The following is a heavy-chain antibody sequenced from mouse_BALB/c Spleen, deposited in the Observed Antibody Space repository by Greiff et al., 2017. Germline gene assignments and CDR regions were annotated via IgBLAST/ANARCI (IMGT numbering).Heavy chain of an antibody. CDR2: ISSGSSTI. D-gene: IGHD4-1*01. J-gene: IGHJ2*01. Sequence: EVQVVESGGGLVQPGGSRKLSCAASGFTFSSFGMHWVRQAPEKGLEWVAYISSGSSTIYYADTVKGRFTISRDNPKNTLFLQMTSLRSEDTAMYYCARWRTGTGYFDYWGQGTTLTVSA. V-gene: IGHV5-17*02. CDR1: GFTFSSFG. CDR3: ARWRTGTGYFDY.